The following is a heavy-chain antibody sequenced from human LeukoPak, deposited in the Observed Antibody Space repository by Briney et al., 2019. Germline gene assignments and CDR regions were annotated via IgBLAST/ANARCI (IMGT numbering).Heavy chain of an antibody. J-gene: IGHJ5*02. V-gene: IGHV1-18*01. CDR2: ISAYNGNT. D-gene: IGHD2-2*01. Sequence: ASVKVSCKASGYTFTSYGISWVRQAPGQGLEWMGWISAYNGNTNYAQKLQGRVTMTTDTSTSTSYMELRSLRSDDTAVYYCARAGPRIKLVVPAAIVFDPWGQGTLVTVSS. CDR3: ARAGPRIKLVVPAAIVFDP. CDR1: GYTFTSYG.